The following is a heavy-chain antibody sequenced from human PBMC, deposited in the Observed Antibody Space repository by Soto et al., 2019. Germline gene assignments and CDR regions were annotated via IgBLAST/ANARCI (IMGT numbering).Heavy chain of an antibody. CDR1: GGSISSSSYY. CDR2: IYYSGST. V-gene: IGHV4-39*01. D-gene: IGHD6-19*01. J-gene: IGHJ4*02. Sequence: SETLSLTCTVSGGSISSSSYYWGWIRQPPGKGLEWIGSIYYSGSTYYNPSLKSRVTISVDTSKNQFSLKLSSVTAADTAVYYCAVGIAVSGRLFDYWGQVTLVTVSS. CDR3: AVGIAVSGRLFDY.